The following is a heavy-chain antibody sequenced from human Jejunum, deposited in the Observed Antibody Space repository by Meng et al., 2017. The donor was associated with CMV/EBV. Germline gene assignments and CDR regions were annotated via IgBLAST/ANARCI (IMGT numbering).Heavy chain of an antibody. V-gene: IGHV4-34*01. CDR1: GGSFSGYY. Sequence: QVQLQQWGAGLLKASETLSLTCEIHGGSFSGYYGSWIRQPPGKELEWIGEINHRGDPTYNPSLNGRVTISVDTSKKQVSLKLSSVTAADTAVYYCARGLDNYYDLTWGQGILVRLL. D-gene: IGHD3-22*01. J-gene: IGHJ5*02. CDR3: ARGLDNYYDLT. CDR2: INHRGDP.